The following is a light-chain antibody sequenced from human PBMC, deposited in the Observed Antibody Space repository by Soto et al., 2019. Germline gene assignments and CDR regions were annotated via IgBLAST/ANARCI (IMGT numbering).Light chain of an antibody. CDR1: SSNIGSNT. CDR2: SNN. Sequence: QSVLTQPPSASGTPGQRVTISCSGSSSNIGSNTVNWYQQLPGTAPKLLISSNNQRPSGVPDRVSGSKSGTSASLAISGLQSEDEADYYCAAWDARLHGKVVGGGTQLTVL. CDR3: AAWDARLHGKV. V-gene: IGLV1-44*01. J-gene: IGLJ2*01.